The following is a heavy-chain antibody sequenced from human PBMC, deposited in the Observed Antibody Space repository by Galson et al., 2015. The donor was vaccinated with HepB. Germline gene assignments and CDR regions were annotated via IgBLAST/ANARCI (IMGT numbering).Heavy chain of an antibody. CDR3: ARERGGRFKARAFDY. J-gene: IGHJ4*02. CDR1: GFTFSDYY. V-gene: IGHV3-11*06. Sequence: SLRLSCAASGFTFSDYYMSWIRQAPGKGLEWVSYISSSSSYTNYADSVKGRFTISRDNAKNSLYLQMNSLRAEDTAVYYCARERGGRFKARAFDYWGQGTLVTVSS. D-gene: IGHD3-16*01. CDR2: ISSSSSYT.